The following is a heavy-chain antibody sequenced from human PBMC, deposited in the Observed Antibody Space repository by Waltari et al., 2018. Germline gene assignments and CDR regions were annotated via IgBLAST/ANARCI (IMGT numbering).Heavy chain of an antibody. J-gene: IGHJ2*01. D-gene: IGHD3-16*01. Sequence: QLQVQEPGPGLVKPSETLSLTCSVSGDSINSSRYYWGWIRQSPGKGLQWIWAVYYRGNAYYNPSLKSRVTVSVDMAQNQFSRKLNSVSAADTAVYYCARHWGSRIYWSFDLWGRGTLVTVSS. CDR3: ARHWGSRIYWSFDL. CDR1: GDSINSSRYY. V-gene: IGHV4-39*01. CDR2: VYYRGNA.